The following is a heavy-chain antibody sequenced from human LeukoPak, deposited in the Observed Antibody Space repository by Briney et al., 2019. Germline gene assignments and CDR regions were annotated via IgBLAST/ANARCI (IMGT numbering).Heavy chain of an antibody. CDR2: TFYRSNWYN. J-gene: IGHJ3*02. CDR3: ARGSFYTFDI. Sequence: SQTLSLTCGISGDSVSSNSAARNWIRQSPSRGLEWLGRTFYRSNWYNDYAPSVKSRITVNPDTSKNQFSLQLNSVTPEDTAVYYCARGSFYTFDIWGQGTMVTVSS. D-gene: IGHD2/OR15-2a*01. V-gene: IGHV6-1*01. CDR1: GDSVSSNSAA.